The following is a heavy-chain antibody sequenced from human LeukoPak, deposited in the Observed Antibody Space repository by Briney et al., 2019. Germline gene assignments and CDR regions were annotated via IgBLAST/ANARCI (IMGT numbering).Heavy chain of an antibody. V-gene: IGHV3-23*01. J-gene: IGHJ4*02. CDR1: GFTFSNYA. CDR3: ASGYSSGPVY. D-gene: IGHD6-19*01. Sequence: GGSLRLSCAASGFTFSNYAMSWVRQAPGKGLEWVSAISGSGGSPYYADSVKGRFTISRDNAKNSLYLQMNSLRAEDTAVYYCASGYSSGPVYWGQGNLVTVSS. CDR2: ISGSGGSP.